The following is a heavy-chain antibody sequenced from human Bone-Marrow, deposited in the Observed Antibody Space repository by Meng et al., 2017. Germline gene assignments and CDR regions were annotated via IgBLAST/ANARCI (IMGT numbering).Heavy chain of an antibody. Sequence: SVTVSCKASGGTFSSYTISWVRQAPGQGLEWMGRIIPILGIANYAQKFQGRVTITADKSTSTAYMELSSLRSEDTAVYYCARGSYYGSGENDYWGQGTLVTVSS. V-gene: IGHV1-69*02. CDR2: IIPILGIA. D-gene: IGHD3-10*01. J-gene: IGHJ4*02. CDR3: ARGSYYGSGENDY. CDR1: GGTFSSYT.